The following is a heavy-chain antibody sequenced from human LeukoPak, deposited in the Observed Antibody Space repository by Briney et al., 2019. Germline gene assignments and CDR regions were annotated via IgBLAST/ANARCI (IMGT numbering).Heavy chain of an antibody. CDR1: GDSVSSNSAA. J-gene: IGHJ5*02. V-gene: IGHV6-1*01. CDR2: TYYRSKWYN. Sequence: SQTLSLTCAISGDSVSSNSAAWNWIRQSPSRGLEWLGRTYYRSKWYNDYAVSVKSRITINPDTSKNQFSLQLNSMTPEDTAVYYCAREPDLGYCSGGSCYVTWFDPWGQGTLVTVSS. D-gene: IGHD2-15*01. CDR3: AREPDLGYCSGGSCYVTWFDP.